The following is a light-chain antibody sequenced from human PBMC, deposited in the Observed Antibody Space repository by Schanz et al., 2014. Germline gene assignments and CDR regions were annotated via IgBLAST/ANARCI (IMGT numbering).Light chain of an antibody. V-gene: IGKV3-20*01. Sequence: EIVLTQSPGTLSLSPGERATLSCRASQSVSSNYFAWYQQKPGQAPRLLIYGASSRATDIPDRFSGSGSGTDFTLTISSLQAEDFAVYYCQQYNDGHPTFGQGTKVEIK. CDR2: GAS. CDR3: QQYNDGHPT. CDR1: QSVSSNY. J-gene: IGKJ1*01.